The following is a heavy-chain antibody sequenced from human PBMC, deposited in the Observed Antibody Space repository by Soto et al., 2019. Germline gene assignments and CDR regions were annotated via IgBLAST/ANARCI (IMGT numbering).Heavy chain of an antibody. CDR2: IFPNSGAT. J-gene: IGHJ5*02. CDR3: ARGRSLKWNWFDR. Sequence: GASVKVSCKASGYVFTGFYLHWVRQAPGQGLEWMGWIFPNSGATNYAQKFQGRVTLTRYTSLSTGYMDLTRLTSDDTAVYYCARGRSLKWNWFDRWGQGTLVTVSS. V-gene: IGHV1-2*02. D-gene: IGHD2-15*01. CDR1: GYVFTGFY.